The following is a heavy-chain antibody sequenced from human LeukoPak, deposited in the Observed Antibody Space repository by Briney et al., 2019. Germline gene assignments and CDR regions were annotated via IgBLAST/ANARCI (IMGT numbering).Heavy chain of an antibody. D-gene: IGHD3-22*01. CDR1: GFTFSTYA. V-gene: IGHV3-23*01. CDR3: AKRGPGYDKSTYPPHYFDY. J-gene: IGHJ4*02. CDR2: ISVSGGRT. Sequence: GGSLRLSCAASGFTFSTYAMSWVRQAPGKGLEWVSGISVSGGRTDYADSVKGRFTISRDNSKDTLYLQMNSLTAEDTAVYYCAKRGPGYDKSTYPPHYFDYWGQGTLVTVSS.